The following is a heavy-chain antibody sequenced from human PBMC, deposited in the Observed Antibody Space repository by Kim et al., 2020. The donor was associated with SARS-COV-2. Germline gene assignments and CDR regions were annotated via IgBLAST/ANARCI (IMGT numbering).Heavy chain of an antibody. V-gene: IGHV4-39*01. CDR3: ARRIPFYYYDSSGYPDAFDI. D-gene: IGHD3-22*01. Sequence: SETLSLTCTVSGGSISSSSYYWGWIRQPPGKGLEWIGSIYYSGSTYYNPSLKSRVTISVDTSKNQFSLKLSSVTAADTAVYYCARRIPFYYYDSSGYPDAFDIWGQGTMVTVSS. CDR1: GGSISSSSYY. CDR2: IYYSGST. J-gene: IGHJ3*02.